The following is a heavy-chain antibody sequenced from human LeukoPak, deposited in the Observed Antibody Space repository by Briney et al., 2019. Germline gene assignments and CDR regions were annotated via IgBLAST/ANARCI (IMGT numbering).Heavy chain of an antibody. Sequence: PSGTLSLTWAVSGGSISSSNWWSWVRQPPGKGLEWIGEIYHSGSTNYNPSLKSRVTISVDKSKNQFSLKLSSVTAADTAVYYCAREAITGTRGPGWFDPWGQGTLVTVSS. CDR1: GGSISSSNW. V-gene: IGHV4-4*02. CDR3: AREAITGTRGPGWFDP. D-gene: IGHD1-20*01. CDR2: IYHSGST. J-gene: IGHJ5*02.